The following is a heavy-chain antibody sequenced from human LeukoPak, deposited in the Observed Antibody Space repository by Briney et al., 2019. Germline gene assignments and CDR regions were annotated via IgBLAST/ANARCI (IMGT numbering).Heavy chain of an antibody. V-gene: IGHV1-18*01. CDR3: ARGGDHPRLAIFGVVIQNWFDP. CDR2: VTSYNGDT. D-gene: IGHD3-3*01. CDR1: GYTFNNYG. Sequence: ASVRVSFEASGYTFNNYGISWVRQAPGQGLEWMGWVTSYNGDTNYAQKFQGRVTMTTDTSTSTAYMELRSLRSDDTAVYYCARGGDHPRLAIFGVVIQNWFDPWGQGTLVTVSS. J-gene: IGHJ5*02.